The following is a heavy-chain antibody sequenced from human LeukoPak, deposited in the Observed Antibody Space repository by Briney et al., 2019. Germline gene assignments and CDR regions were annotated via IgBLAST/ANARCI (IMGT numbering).Heavy chain of an antibody. CDR1: GFTFSSYA. J-gene: IGHJ3*01. D-gene: IGHD1-26*01. V-gene: IGHV3-30*04. Sequence: PGGSLRLSCAASGFTFSSYAMHWVRQAPGKGLEWVAFISSDGSNKYYADSVKGRFSIPRDNSKNTLYLQMNSLRPEDTAVYYCARGRRTLIVGATRNAFDVWGQGTIVTVSS. CDR3: ARGRRTLIVGATRNAFDV. CDR2: ISSDGSNK.